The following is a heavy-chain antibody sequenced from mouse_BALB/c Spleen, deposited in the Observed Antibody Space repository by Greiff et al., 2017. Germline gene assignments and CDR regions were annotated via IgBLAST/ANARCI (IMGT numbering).Heavy chain of an antibody. Sequence: EVQGVESGGGLVKPGGSLKLSCAASGFTFSSYAMSWVRQTPEKRLEWVASISSGGSTYYPDSVKGRFTISRDNARNILYLQMSSLRSEDTAMYYCARGLYYGNCWFAYWGQGTLVTVSA. CDR2: ISSGGST. V-gene: IGHV5-6-5*01. CDR1: GFTFSSYA. CDR3: ARGLYYGNCWFAY. D-gene: IGHD2-1*01. J-gene: IGHJ3*01.